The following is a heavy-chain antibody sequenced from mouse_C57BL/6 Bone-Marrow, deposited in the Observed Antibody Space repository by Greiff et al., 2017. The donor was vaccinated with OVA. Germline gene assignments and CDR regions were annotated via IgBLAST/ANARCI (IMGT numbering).Heavy chain of an antibody. D-gene: IGHD2-4*01. CDR3: ARGDDYGRYYAMDY. CDR1: GYAFSSYW. V-gene: IGHV1-80*01. J-gene: IGHJ4*01. CDR2: IYPGDGDT. Sequence: QVQLQQSGAELVKPGASVKISCKASGYAFSSYWMNWVKQRPGKGLEWIGQIYPGDGDTNYNGKFKGKATLTADKSSSTAYMQLSSLTSEDSAVYFCARGDDYGRYYAMDYWGQGTSVTVSS.